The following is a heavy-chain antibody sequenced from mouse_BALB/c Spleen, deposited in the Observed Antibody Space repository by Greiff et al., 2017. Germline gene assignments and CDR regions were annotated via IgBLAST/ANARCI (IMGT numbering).Heavy chain of an antibody. CDR3: ACPLWGWFAY. J-gene: IGHJ3*01. CDR1: GYTFTDYN. V-gene: IGHV1S29*02. D-gene: IGHD1-1*02. Sequence: VQLKESGPELVKPGASVKISCKASGYTFTDYNMHWVKQSHGKSLEWIGYIYPYNGGTGYNQKFKSKATLTVDNSSSTAYMELRSLTSEDSAVYYCACPLWGWFAYWGQGTLVTVSA. CDR2: IYPYNGGT.